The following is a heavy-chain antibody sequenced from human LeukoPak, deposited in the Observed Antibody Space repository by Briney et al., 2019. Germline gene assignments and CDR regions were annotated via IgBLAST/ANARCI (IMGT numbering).Heavy chain of an antibody. V-gene: IGHV4-39*01. Sequence: PSETLSLTCTVSGGSIRSSYYYWGWIRQPPGKGLEWIGSIYDSGSTYYNPSLKSRVTISVDTSKNQFSLKLNSVTAADTAVYYCAKSMDQWLFYFDYWGQGTLVPVSS. J-gene: IGHJ4*02. CDR2: IYDSGST. CDR1: GGSIRSSYYY. CDR3: AKSMDQWLFYFDY. D-gene: IGHD5-12*01.